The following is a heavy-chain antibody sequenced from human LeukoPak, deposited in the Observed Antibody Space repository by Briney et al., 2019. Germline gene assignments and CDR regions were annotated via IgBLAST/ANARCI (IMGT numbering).Heavy chain of an antibody. J-gene: IGHJ4*02. Sequence: GGSLRLSCAASGFTFSSYEMNWVRQAPGKGLEWVSYISSSGSTIYYADSVKGRFTISRDNAKNSLYLQMNSLRAEDTAVYYCASTWIAAHYFDYWGQGTLVTVSS. V-gene: IGHV3-48*03. D-gene: IGHD5-12*01. CDR2: ISSSGSTI. CDR3: ASTWIAAHYFDY. CDR1: GFTFSSYE.